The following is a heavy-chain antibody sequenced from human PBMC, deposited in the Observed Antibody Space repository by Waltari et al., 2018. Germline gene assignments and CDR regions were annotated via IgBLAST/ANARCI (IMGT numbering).Heavy chain of an antibody. CDR3: ATAVGGNMEFDS. V-gene: IGHV1-18*01. J-gene: IGHJ4*01. Sequence: VHLVQSGAAVKTPGASAKVSCKASAYTFSTYGLTWVRQAPGQGLEWLGWISAHDGNTNYAPSLQDRVTLTTDTSTYTAYMELNSLRPDDTAVYYCATAVGGNMEFDSWGHGSLVTVSS. D-gene: IGHD6-19*01. CDR1: AYTFSTYG. CDR2: ISAHDGNT.